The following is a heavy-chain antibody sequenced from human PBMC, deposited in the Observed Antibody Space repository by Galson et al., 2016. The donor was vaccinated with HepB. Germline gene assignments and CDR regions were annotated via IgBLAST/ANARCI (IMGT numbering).Heavy chain of an antibody. Sequence: SLRLSCAASGFTFSNYALSWVRQAPGKGLEWVSAISDSGAGTYYADSVKGRFTISRDNSKNTLYLQMNSLRVDDTAVYYCARLYGDVTLFDYWGQGTLVTVSS. J-gene: IGHJ4*02. D-gene: IGHD4-17*01. CDR3: ARLYGDVTLFDY. V-gene: IGHV3-23*01. CDR2: ISDSGAGT. CDR1: GFTFSNYA.